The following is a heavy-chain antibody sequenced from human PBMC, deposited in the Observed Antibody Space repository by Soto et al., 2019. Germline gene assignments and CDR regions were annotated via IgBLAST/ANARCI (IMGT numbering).Heavy chain of an antibody. CDR1: GASITSHY. J-gene: IGHJ6*02. CDR2: VYARGAT. D-gene: IGHD4-17*01. V-gene: IGHV4-59*10. CDR3: ARSSGDDFFYYGMDV. Sequence: ETLSLTCSVSGASITSHYWSWIRQSAGEGLQWIGRVYARGATNYNPSLKSRVTISGDTSKNQFSLKLTSVTAADTAVYYCARSSGDDFFYYGMDVWGHGTTVTVSS.